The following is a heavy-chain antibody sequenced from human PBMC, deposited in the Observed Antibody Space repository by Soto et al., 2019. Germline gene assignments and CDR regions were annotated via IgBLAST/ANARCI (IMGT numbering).Heavy chain of an antibody. V-gene: IGHV3-21*01. D-gene: IGHD2-15*01. CDR2: ISASSTYI. Sequence: PGGSLRLSCAGSGFTFSSYAMTWVRQAPGKGLEWVSSISASSTYIYYADSMKGRFTISRDNAKNSLYLQMDSLRAEDTAVYYCARDSGGGGYYYYYNMDVWGRGTTVTVSS. CDR1: GFTFSSYA. CDR3: ARDSGGGGYYYYYNMDV. J-gene: IGHJ6*03.